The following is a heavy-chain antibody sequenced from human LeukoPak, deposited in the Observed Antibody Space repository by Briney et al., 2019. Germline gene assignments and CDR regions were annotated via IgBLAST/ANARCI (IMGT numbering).Heavy chain of an antibody. CDR3: ARGYSYGYWEAGYYFDY. J-gene: IGHJ4*02. Sequence: PSETLSLTCTVSGGSISSYYWSWIRQPPGKGLEGMGYIYYSGSTNYNPSLKSRVTISVDTSKTQFSLKLSSVTAADTAVYYCARGYSYGYWEAGYYFDYWGQGTLVTVSS. CDR1: GGSISSYY. CDR2: IYYSGST. V-gene: IGHV4-59*01. D-gene: IGHD5-18*01.